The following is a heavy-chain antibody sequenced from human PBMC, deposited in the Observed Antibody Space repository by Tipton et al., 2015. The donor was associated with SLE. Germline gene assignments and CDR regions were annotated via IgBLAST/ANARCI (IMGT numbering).Heavy chain of an antibody. CDR3: ARGTATVVSQDYGMDV. V-gene: IGHV4-38-2*02. D-gene: IGHD4-23*01. Sequence: LSLTCTVSGYSISSGYYWGWIRQPPGKGLEWIGSIYHSGSTYYNPSLKSRVTISVDTSKNQFSLKLSSVTAADTAVYYCARGTATVVSQDYGMDVWGQGTTVTVSS. CDR2: IYHSGST. J-gene: IGHJ6*02. CDR1: GYSISSGYY.